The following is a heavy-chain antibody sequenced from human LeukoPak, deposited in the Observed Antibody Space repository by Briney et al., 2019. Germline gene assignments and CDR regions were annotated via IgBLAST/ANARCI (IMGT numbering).Heavy chain of an antibody. CDR2: ISGSGGST. Sequence: SGGSLRLSCAASGFTFSSYAMSWVRQAPGKGLEWVSAISGSGGSTYYADSVKGRFTISRDNSKNTLYLQMNSLRAEDTAVYYCAKTAVPAALGYYYYYMDVWGKGTTVTVSS. D-gene: IGHD2-2*01. CDR3: AKTAVPAALGYYYYYMDV. J-gene: IGHJ6*03. V-gene: IGHV3-23*01. CDR1: GFTFSSYA.